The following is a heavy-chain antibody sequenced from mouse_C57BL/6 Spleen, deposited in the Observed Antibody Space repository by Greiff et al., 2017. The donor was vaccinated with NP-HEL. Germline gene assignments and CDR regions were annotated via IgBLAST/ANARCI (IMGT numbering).Heavy chain of an antibody. V-gene: IGHV1-15*01. D-gene: IGHD1-1*01. CDR3: TQFYYGSSYYAMDY. CDR2: IDPETGGT. J-gene: IGHJ4*01. CDR1: GYTFTDYE. Sequence: VKLQESGAELVRPGASVTLSCKASGYTFTDYEMHWVKQTPVHGLEWIGAIDPETGGTAYNQKFKGKAILTADKSSSTAYMELRSLTSEDSAVYYCTQFYYGSSYYAMDYWGQGTSVTVSS.